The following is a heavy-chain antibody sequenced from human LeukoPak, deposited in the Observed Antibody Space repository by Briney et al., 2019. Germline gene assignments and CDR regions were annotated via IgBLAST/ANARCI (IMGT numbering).Heavy chain of an antibody. Sequence: GGSLRLSCAASGFISSRYWMNWVRQAPGKGPVWVSRINSDGSSTSYADSVKGRFTISRDNAKNTLYLQMNSLRAEDTAVYYCARDPRYCGGDCYTFDYWGQGTLVTVSS. J-gene: IGHJ4*02. CDR2: INSDGSST. V-gene: IGHV3-74*01. D-gene: IGHD2-21*02. CDR1: GFISSRYW. CDR3: ARDPRYCGGDCYTFDY.